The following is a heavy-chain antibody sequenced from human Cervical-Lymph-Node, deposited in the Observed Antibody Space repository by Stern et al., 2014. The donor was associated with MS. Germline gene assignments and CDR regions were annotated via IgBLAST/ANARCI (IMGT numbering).Heavy chain of an antibody. Sequence: QVQLVQSGPGRVKPSQTLSLTCTVSGGSISSGDNYWSWIRQPPGKGPEWIGYIHYSGGTYFNPSLKSRATISADTSKNQFSLKLNSMTAADTAVYYCARVPDYGDAFFDYWGQGILVTVSS. CDR1: GGSISSGDNY. D-gene: IGHD4-17*01. J-gene: IGHJ4*02. CDR2: IHYSGGT. CDR3: ARVPDYGDAFFDY. V-gene: IGHV4-30-4*01.